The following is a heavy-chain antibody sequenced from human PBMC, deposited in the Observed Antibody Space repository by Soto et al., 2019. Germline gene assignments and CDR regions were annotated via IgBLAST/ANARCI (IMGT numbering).Heavy chain of an antibody. Sequence: SETLSLTCTVSGGSISNYYCSWIRQPPGKGLEWIGYMYYSGSTNYNPSLKSRVTISVDTSKNQFSLKLSSVTAADTAVYYCARAGAATLSDYWGQGTLVTVS. CDR2: MYYSGST. D-gene: IGHD2-15*01. CDR3: ARAGAATLSDY. J-gene: IGHJ4*02. CDR1: GGSISNYY. V-gene: IGHV4-59*01.